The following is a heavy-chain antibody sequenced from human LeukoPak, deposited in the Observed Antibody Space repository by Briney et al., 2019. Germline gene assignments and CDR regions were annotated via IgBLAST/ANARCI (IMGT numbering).Heavy chain of an antibody. D-gene: IGHD6-13*01. CDR3: ARGYSRKGYSRVYYYYMDV. CDR2: ISAYNGNT. Sequence: GASVKVSCKASGYTFTGYYMHWVRQAPGQGLEWMGWISAYNGNTNYAQKLQGRVTMTTGTSTSAAYMELRSLRSDDTAVYYCARGYSRKGYSRVYYYYMDVWGKGTTVTVSS. V-gene: IGHV1-18*04. J-gene: IGHJ6*03. CDR1: GYTFTGYY.